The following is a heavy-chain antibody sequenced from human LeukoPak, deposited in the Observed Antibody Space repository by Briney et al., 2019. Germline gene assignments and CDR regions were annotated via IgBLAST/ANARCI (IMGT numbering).Heavy chain of an antibody. D-gene: IGHD5-24*01. CDR3: AKGGDGKIPFDN. V-gene: IGHV3-30*04. CDR1: GFTFSDYA. Sequence: GGSLRLSCSASGFTFSDYAMHWVRQAPGKGLEWVAIISYDGSQKHFGDSERGRFTVSRDDSENTLYLQMNSLKTEDTAVYSCAKGGDGKIPFDNWGQGTLVTVSS. J-gene: IGHJ4*02. CDR2: ISYDGSQK.